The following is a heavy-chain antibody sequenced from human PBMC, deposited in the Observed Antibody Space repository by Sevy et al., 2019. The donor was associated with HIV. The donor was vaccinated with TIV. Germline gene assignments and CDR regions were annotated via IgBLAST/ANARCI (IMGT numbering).Heavy chain of an antibody. CDR1: GFTFSSYE. J-gene: IGHJ4*03. CDR3: ARDDRGYSGYDRGNFDY. V-gene: IGHV3-48*03. CDR2: ISSSGSTI. D-gene: IGHD5-12*01. Sequence: GGSLRLSCAASGFTFSSYEMNWVRQAPGKGLEWVSYISSSGSTIYYADSVKGRFTISRDNAKNSLYLQMNSLRAEDTAVYYCARDDRGYSGYDRGNFDYWGHGTSVTVSS.